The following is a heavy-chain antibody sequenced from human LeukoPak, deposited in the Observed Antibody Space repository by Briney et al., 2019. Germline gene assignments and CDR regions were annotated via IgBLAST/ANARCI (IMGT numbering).Heavy chain of an antibody. J-gene: IGHJ6*02. CDR1: GFTFSSYW. Sequence: GGSLRLSCAASGFTFSSYWMHWVRQAPGKGLVGVSRINSDGRSTSYADSVKGRFTISRDNAKNTLYLQMNSLRAEDTAVYYCARSCSSTSCPEDYYGMDVWGQGTTVTVSS. CDR3: ARSCSSTSCPEDYYGMDV. CDR2: INSDGRST. V-gene: IGHV3-74*01. D-gene: IGHD2-2*01.